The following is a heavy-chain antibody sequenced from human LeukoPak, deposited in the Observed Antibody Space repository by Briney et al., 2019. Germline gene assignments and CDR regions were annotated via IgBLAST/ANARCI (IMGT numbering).Heavy chain of an antibody. V-gene: IGHV4-4*09. D-gene: IGHD6-19*01. CDR2: IYTSGST. CDR1: GGSISSYY. J-gene: IGHJ4*02. CDR3: ARHYAGRVAVAGTGFDY. Sequence: SETLSLTCTVSGGSISSYYWSWIRQPPGKGLEWIGYIYTSGSTNYNPSLKSRVTISVGTSKNQFSLKLSSVTAADTAVYYCARHYAGRVAVAGTGFDYWGQGTLVTVSS.